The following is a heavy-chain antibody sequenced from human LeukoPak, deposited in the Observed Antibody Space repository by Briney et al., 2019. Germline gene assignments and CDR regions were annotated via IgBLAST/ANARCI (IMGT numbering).Heavy chain of an antibody. D-gene: IGHD3-3*01. Sequence: PGGSLRLSCAASGCTFSSYAMSWVRPAPGRGREWVSAISGSGGSTYYADSVKGRFTISRDNSKNTLYLQMNSLRAEDTAVYYCAEDSSSGPFDYWGQGTLVTVSS. CDR3: AEDSSSGPFDY. J-gene: IGHJ4*02. CDR2: ISGSGGST. V-gene: IGHV3-23*01. CDR1: GCTFSSYA.